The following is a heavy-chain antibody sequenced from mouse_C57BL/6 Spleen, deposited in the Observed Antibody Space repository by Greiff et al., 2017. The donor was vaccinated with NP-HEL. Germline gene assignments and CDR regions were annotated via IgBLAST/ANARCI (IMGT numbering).Heavy chain of an antibody. CDR2: IYPGSGNT. J-gene: IGHJ4*01. CDR1: GYSFTSYY. V-gene: IGHV1-66*01. D-gene: IGHD1-1*01. Sequence: QVQLKESGPELVKPGASVKISCKASGYSFTSYYIHWVKQRPGQGLEWIGWIYPGSGNTKYNEKFKGKATLTADTSSSTAYMQLSSLTSEDSAVYYCASLAYYYGSSYAMDYWGQGTSVTVSS. CDR3: ASLAYYYGSSYAMDY.